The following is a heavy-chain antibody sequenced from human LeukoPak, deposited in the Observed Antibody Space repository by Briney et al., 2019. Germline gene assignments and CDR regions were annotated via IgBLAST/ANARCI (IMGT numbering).Heavy chain of an antibody. D-gene: IGHD2-2*01. V-gene: IGHV4-59*01. J-gene: IGHJ4*02. CDR1: GGSISSYY. Sequence: SETLSLTCTVPGGSISSYYWSWIRQPPGKGLEWIGYIYYSGSTNYNPSLKSRVTISVDTSKNHFSLKLSSLTAADTAVYYCARGVVPAANRYYFDYWGQGTLVTVAS. CDR2: IYYSGST. CDR3: ARGVVPAANRYYFDY.